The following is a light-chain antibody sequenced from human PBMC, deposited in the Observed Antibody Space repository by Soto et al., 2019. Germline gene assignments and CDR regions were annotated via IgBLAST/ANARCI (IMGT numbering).Light chain of an antibody. J-gene: IGLJ1*01. CDR2: EVN. Sequence: QSALTQPASVSGSPGQSITISCTGTSSDVGSYNYVPWYQQHPGKAPKLMIYEVNNRPSGVSNRFSGSKSGNTASLTISGLQAEDEADYYCCSYTSGSTYVFGTGTKVTVL. V-gene: IGLV2-14*01. CDR1: SSDVGSYNY. CDR3: CSYTSGSTYV.